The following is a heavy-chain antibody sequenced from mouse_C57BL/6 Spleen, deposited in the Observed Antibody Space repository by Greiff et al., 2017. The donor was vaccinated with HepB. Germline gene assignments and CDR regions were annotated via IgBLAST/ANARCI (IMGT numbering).Heavy chain of an antibody. D-gene: IGHD2-5*01. Sequence: QVQLQQPGAELVMPGASVKLSCKASGYTFTSYWMHWVKQRPGQGLEWIGEIDPSDSYTNYNQKFKGKSTLTVDKSSSTAYMQLGSLTSEDSAVYYCASDAYYSKWFAYWGQGTLVTVSA. CDR3: ASDAYYSKWFAY. J-gene: IGHJ3*01. V-gene: IGHV1-69*01. CDR2: IDPSDSYT. CDR1: GYTFTSYW.